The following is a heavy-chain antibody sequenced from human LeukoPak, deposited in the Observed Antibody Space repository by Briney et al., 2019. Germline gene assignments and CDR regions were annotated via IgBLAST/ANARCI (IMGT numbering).Heavy chain of an antibody. V-gene: IGHV3-66*01. D-gene: IGHD3-3*01. Sequence: TGGSLRLSCAASGFTVSSNYMSWVRQAPGKGLEWVSVIYSGGSTYYADSVKGRFTISRDNSKNTLYLQMNSLRAEDTVVYYCARDVGVVTTDAFDIWGQGTMVTVSS. CDR3: ARDVGVVTTDAFDI. CDR1: GFTVSSNY. CDR2: IYSGGST. J-gene: IGHJ3*02.